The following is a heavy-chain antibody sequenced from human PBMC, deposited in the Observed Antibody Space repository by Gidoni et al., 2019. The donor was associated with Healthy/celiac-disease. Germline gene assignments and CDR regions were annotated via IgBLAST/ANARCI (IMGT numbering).Heavy chain of an antibody. CDR1: GFTFSSYG. J-gene: IGHJ3*02. V-gene: IGHV3-33*01. D-gene: IGHD6-13*01. Sequence: QVQLVESGGGVVQPGRSLRLSCAASGFTFSSYGMHWVRQAPGKGLEWLAVIWYDGSNKYYADSVKGRFTISRDNSKNTLYLQMNSLRAEDTAVYYCARGAAGTGAFDIWGQGTMVTVSS. CDR2: IWYDGSNK. CDR3: ARGAAGTGAFDI.